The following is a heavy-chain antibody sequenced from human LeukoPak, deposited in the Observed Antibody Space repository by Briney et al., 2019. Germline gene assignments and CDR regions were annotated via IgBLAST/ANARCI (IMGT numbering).Heavy chain of an antibody. D-gene: IGHD6-13*01. CDR3: AKDVVAAAGFYFDY. V-gene: IGHV3-23*01. J-gene: IGHJ4*02. Sequence: PGGSLRLSCAASGFTFSSYAMSWVRQAPGKGLEWVSAISGSGGSTYYADSVKGRFTISRDNSQHTLYLQMTSLRAEDTAVYFCAKDVVAAAGFYFDYWGQGTLVTVSS. CDR1: GFTFSSYA. CDR2: ISGSGGST.